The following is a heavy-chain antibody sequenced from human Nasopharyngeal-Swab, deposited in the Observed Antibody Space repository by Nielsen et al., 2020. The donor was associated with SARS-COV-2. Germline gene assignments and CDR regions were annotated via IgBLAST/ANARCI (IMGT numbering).Heavy chain of an antibody. CDR2: IGDKAHNYAT. D-gene: IGHD4/OR15-4a*01. J-gene: IGHJ4*02. Sequence: GESLKISCAASGFVFSGSAIHWVRQASGKGLEWVGRIGDKAHNYATTYAASVKGRFTISRDDSKNTAFLQMDSLNTEDTALYYCTTDYYFDYWGQGTQVTVSS. CDR1: GFVFSGSA. CDR3: TTDYYFDY. V-gene: IGHV3-73*01.